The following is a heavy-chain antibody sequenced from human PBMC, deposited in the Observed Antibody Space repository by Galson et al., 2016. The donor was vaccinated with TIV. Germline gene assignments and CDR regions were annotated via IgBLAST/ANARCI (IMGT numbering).Heavy chain of an antibody. Sequence: SLRLSCAASGFTFSSHAMTWVRQPPGKGLEWVSAISAGGGSTYYADSVQGRFTISRDNSKNTLYLQMNSLRAEDTAVYYCAKGPGSYPYHYYGVDVWGQGTTVTVSS. J-gene: IGHJ6*02. CDR3: AKGPGSYPYHYYGVDV. V-gene: IGHV3-23*01. CDR1: GFTFSSHA. CDR2: ISAGGGST. D-gene: IGHD3-16*02.